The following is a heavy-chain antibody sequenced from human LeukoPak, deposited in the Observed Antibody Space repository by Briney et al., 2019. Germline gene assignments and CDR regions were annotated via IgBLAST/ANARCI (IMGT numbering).Heavy chain of an antibody. D-gene: IGHD2-2*01. CDR2: ISSSSSYI. CDR3: STAPPFLGVVVPAAKDY. J-gene: IGHJ4*02. CDR1: GFTFSSYS. V-gene: IGHV3-21*01. Sequence: GGSLRLSCAAPGFTFSSYSMNWVRQAPGKGLEWVSSISSSSSYIYYADSVKGRFTISRDNAKNSLYLQMNSLRAEDTAVYYCSTAPPFLGVVVPAAKDYWGQGTLVTVSS.